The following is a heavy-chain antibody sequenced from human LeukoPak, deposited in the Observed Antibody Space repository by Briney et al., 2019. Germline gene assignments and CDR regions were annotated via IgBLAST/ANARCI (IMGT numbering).Heavy chain of an antibody. CDR2: IYSVGSDT. V-gene: IGHV5-51*01. CDR1: GYSFTSYW. D-gene: IGHD6-19*01. CDR3: ARQRYSSGWIGGFDY. J-gene: IGHJ4*02. Sequence: GESLKISCKGSGYSFTSYWIGWVRQMPGKGLEWMGIIYSVGSDTRYSPSFQGQVTISADKSVSTASLQWSSLKASDTAVYYCARQRYSSGWIGGFDYWGQGTPVPVSS.